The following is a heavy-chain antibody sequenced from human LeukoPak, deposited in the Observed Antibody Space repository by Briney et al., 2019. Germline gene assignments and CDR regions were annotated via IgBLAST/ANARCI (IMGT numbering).Heavy chain of an antibody. J-gene: IGHJ4*02. D-gene: IGHD2-15*01. V-gene: IGHV3-7*05. Sequence: GGSLRHSCAASGFTFSSYWMTWVRPAPGEGPGWGANIMQDGSDKYYVDSVKGRFTVSRDNAKNSLYLQMNSLRAEDTPVYYCARSLGYCSGGSCFPFDYWGQGTLVTVSS. CDR2: IMQDGSDK. CDR1: GFTFSSYW. CDR3: ARSLGYCSGGSCFPFDY.